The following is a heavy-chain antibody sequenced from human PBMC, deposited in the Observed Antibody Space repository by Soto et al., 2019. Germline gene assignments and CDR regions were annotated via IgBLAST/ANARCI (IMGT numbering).Heavy chain of an antibody. J-gene: IGHJ6*04. Sequence: PSETLSLTCTVSGGSISSYYWSWIRQPPGKGLEWIGYIYYSGSTNYNPSLKSRVTISVDTSKNQFSLKLSSVTAADTAVYYCARHQMPYDFWSGYTPLYVWGKGTTVTVSS. CDR3: ARHQMPYDFWSGYTPLYV. V-gene: IGHV4-59*08. CDR2: IYYSGST. CDR1: GGSISSYY. D-gene: IGHD3-3*01.